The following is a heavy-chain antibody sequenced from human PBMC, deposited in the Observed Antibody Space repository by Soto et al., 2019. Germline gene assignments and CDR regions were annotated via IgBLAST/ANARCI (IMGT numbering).Heavy chain of an antibody. CDR2: IIPIFGTA. Sequence: QVQLVQSGAEVKKPGSSVKVSCKASGGTFSSYAISGVRQAPGQGLEWMGGIIPIFGTANYAQKFQGRVTITTDESTSTAYMELSSLRSEDTAVYYCARDPPSKGYYDISGYYYGMDVWGQGTTVTVSS. J-gene: IGHJ6*02. CDR1: GGTFSSYA. D-gene: IGHD3-22*01. V-gene: IGHV1-69*01. CDR3: ARDPPSKGYYDISGYYYGMDV.